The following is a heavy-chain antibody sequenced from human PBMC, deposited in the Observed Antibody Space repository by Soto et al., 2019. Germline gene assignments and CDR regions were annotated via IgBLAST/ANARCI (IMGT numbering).Heavy chain of an antibody. Sequence: GASVTGACKGSGGTLSSDTSSWVRQAPGQGLEWMGRIIPILGIANYAQKFQGRVTITADKSTSTAYMELSSLRSEDTAVYYCARGVGSTSSPYAFDIWGQGTMVTVSS. CDR2: IIPILGIA. D-gene: IGHD2-2*01. V-gene: IGHV1-69*02. CDR3: ARGVGSTSSPYAFDI. J-gene: IGHJ3*02. CDR1: GGTLSSDT.